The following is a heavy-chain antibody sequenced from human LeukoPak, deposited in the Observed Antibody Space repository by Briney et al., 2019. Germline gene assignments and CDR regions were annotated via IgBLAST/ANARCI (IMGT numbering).Heavy chain of an antibody. CDR1: GFSFSSYG. D-gene: IGHD5-12*01. CDR2: ISYAGSSK. Sequence: GGSLRLSCAASGFSFSSYGMHWVRQAPGKGLEWVAVISYAGSSKLYADSVKGRFTLSRDNSKNTLYLQMNSLSAEDTAVYYCARDSGYDLRPTLDYWGQGTLVTVSS. V-gene: IGHV3-30*03. J-gene: IGHJ4*02. CDR3: ARDSGYDLRPTLDY.